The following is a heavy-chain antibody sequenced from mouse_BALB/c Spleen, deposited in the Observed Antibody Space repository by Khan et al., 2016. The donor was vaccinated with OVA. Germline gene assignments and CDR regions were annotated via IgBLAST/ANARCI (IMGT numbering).Heavy chain of an antibody. J-gene: IGHJ3*01. D-gene: IGHD4-1*01. Sequence: EVELVESGGDLVKPGGSLKLSCAASGFTFSAYGMSWVRQTPDKRLEWVATISSDGTYTYYPDSVMGRFTISRDNAKKTLYLQMSSLKSGDTAMYFCASHLTGSFAYWGQGTLGTVSA. CDR2: ISSDGTYT. CDR1: GFTFSAYG. CDR3: ASHLTGSFAY. V-gene: IGHV5-6*01.